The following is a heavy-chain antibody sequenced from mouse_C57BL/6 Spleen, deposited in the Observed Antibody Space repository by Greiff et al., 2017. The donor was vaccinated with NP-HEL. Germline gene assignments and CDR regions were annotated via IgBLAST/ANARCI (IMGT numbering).Heavy chain of an antibody. CDR2: IYPSDSET. D-gene: IGHD1-1*01. J-gene: IGHJ4*01. CDR1: GYTFTSYW. Sequence: VQLQQSGAELVRPGSSVKLSCKASGYTFTSYWMDWVKQRPGQGLEWIGNIYPSDSETHYNQKFKDKATLTVDKSSSTAYMQLSSLTSEDSAVYYCARGDYGSSYPWAMDYWGQGTSVTVSS. CDR3: ARGDYGSSYPWAMDY. V-gene: IGHV1-61*01.